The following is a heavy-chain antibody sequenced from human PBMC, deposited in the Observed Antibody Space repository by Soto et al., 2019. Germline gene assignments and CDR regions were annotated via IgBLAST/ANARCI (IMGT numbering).Heavy chain of an antibody. V-gene: IGHV4-59*01. CDR2: IYYSGST. CDR1: GGSISSYY. D-gene: IGHD3-10*01. Sequence: QVQLQESGPGLVKPSETLSLTCTVSGGSISSYYWSWIRQPPGKGLESIGYIYYSGSTNYKPSLKSRVTISVDTSKNQFSLKLSSVTAADTALYYCARYGSGSSVWFDPWGQGTLVTVSS. J-gene: IGHJ5*02. CDR3: ARYGSGSSVWFDP.